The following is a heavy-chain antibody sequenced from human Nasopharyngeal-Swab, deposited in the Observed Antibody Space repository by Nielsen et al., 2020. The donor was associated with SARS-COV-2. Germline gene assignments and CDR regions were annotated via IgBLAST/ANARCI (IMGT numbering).Heavy chain of an antibody. CDR2: ISSSGSTI. V-gene: IGHV3-48*03. J-gene: IGHJ4*02. CDR1: GFTFSSYE. Sequence: SLKISCAASGFTFSSYEMNWVRQAPGKGLEWVSYISSSGSTIYYADSVKGRFTISRDNAKNSLYLQMNSLRAEDTAVYYCAREATYSSSSGGFDYWGQGTLVTVSS. CDR3: AREATYSSSSGGFDY. D-gene: IGHD6-6*01.